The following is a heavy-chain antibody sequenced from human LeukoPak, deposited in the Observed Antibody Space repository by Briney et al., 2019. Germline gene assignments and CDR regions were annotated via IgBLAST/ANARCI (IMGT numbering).Heavy chain of an antibody. V-gene: IGHV4-38-2*02. D-gene: IGHD2-2*02. J-gene: IGHJ5*02. CDR2: IYHTEST. CDR3: ARERVVPAAIPGIWFDP. Sequence: SETLSLTCAVSGYSISSGYYWGWIRQPPGKGLEWIGSIYHTESTYYNPSFKSRVIISVDTSKNYFSLKLSSVTAADTAVYYCARERVVPAAIPGIWFDPWGQGTLVTVSP. CDR1: GYSISSGYY.